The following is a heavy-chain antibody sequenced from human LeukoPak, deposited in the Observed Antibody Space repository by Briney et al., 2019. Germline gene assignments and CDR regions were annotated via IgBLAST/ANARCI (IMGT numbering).Heavy chain of an antibody. V-gene: IGHV3-30*02. J-gene: IGHJ6*03. CDR2: IRYDGSNE. Sequence: GGSLRLSCAASGFTFSNYGMHWVRQAPGKGLEWVAFIRYDGSNEYYADSVKGRFTISRDNSKNTLYLQMNSLRAEDTAVYYCAKVGALRYYYYMDVWGKGTTVTVSS. CDR1: GFTFSNYG. D-gene: IGHD3-16*01. CDR3: AKVGALRYYYYMDV.